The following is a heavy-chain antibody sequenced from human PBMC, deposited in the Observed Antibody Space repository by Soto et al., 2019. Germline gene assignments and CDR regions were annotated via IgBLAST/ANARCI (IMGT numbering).Heavy chain of an antibody. J-gene: IGHJ4*02. CDR1: GYTFTSYG. CDR3: ARDLSPFDY. V-gene: IGHV1-18*01. Sequence: QVQLVQSGAEVKKPGASVKVSCKASGYTFTSYGISWVRQAPGQGLEWMGWISAYNGNTNYAQNLQGRVTMTTGTSTSTAYMELSSVRSYDTAVYYRARDLSPFDYWGQGTLVTVSS. CDR2: ISAYNGNT.